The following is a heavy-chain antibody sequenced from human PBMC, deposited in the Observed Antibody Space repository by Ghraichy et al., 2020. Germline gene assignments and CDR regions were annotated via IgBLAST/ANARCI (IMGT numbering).Heavy chain of an antibody. J-gene: IGHJ3*02. CDR3: ARVRSDVYDSRGNDAFDI. CDR2: IIPFFGTT. Sequence: SVKVSCKASGGTLTNYLITWVRQAPGQGLEWMGGIIPFFGTTNYAQKFQGRLTITADESTRTASMDLSSLGSDDTAVYYCARVRSDVYDSRGNDAFDIWGQGTVVTVSS. V-gene: IGHV1-69*13. CDR1: GGTLTNYL. D-gene: IGHD3-22*01.